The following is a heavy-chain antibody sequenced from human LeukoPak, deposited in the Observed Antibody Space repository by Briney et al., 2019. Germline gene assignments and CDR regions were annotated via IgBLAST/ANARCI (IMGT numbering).Heavy chain of an antibody. CDR3: ARSNWDSNVGIDY. J-gene: IGHJ4*02. Sequence: SETLSLTCAVYGESFNGYYWSWVRQPPGKGLEWIGTMYYSGITYYNPSLKSRVTTSVDTSKNQFTLKVSSVTAADTAVYYCARSNWDSNVGIDYWGQGILVIVSS. D-gene: IGHD1-7*01. CDR2: MYYSGIT. V-gene: IGHV4-34*01. CDR1: GESFNGYY.